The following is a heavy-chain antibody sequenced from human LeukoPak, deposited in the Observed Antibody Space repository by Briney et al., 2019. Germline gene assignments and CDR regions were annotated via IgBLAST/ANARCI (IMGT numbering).Heavy chain of an antibody. D-gene: IGHD1-26*01. Sequence: PGGSLRLSCAASGFTFTSYSMNWVRQAPGKGLEWVSTISGGGGSTYYADSVQGRFTISRDNSQNPLYLQVNSLRAEDTAVYYCAKGGQWDVTPFDYWGQGTLVTVSS. CDR2: ISGGGGST. V-gene: IGHV3-23*01. CDR3: AKGGQWDVTPFDY. J-gene: IGHJ4*02. CDR1: GFTFTSYS.